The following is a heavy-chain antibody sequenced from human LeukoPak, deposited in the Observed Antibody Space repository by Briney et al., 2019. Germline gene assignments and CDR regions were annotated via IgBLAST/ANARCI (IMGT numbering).Heavy chain of an antibody. V-gene: IGHV5-51*01. CDR1: GYSFTSYW. J-gene: IGHJ4*02. CDR3: ARRSYGGKDFDY. D-gene: IGHD4-23*01. CDR2: IYPDDSDT. Sequence: GESLRISCKGSGYSFTSYWIAWVRQMPGKGLEWMGIIYPDDSDTRYSPSFQGQVTISADKSISTGYLQWRSLKASDTAMYYCARRSYGGKDFDYWGQGALVTVSS.